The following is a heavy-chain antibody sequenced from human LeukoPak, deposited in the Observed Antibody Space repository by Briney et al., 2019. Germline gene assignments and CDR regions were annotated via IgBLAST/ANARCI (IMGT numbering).Heavy chain of an antibody. CDR1: GGSISSTSYS. CDR2: IYYSGST. V-gene: IGHV4-39*07. Sequence: PSETLSLTCTVSGGSISSTSYSWGWICQPPGKGLEWIGNIYYSGSTYYNPSLKSRVTMSVDTSENQFSLKLSSVTAADTAVYYCARGYGSGSYYNEEIRFDYWGQGTLVTVSS. CDR3: ARGYGSGSYYNEEIRFDY. J-gene: IGHJ4*02. D-gene: IGHD3-10*01.